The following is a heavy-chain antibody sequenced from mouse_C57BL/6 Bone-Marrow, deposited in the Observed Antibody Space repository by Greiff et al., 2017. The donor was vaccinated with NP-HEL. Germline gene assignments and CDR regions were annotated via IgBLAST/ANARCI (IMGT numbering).Heavy chain of an antibody. V-gene: IGHV1-81*01. D-gene: IGHD1-1*01. J-gene: IGHJ3*01. CDR3: ARNYYGSSSFAY. CDR1: GYTFTSYG. CDR2: IYPRSGNT. Sequence: VQLKESGAELARPGASVKLSCKASGYTFTSYGISWVKQRTGQGLEWIGEIYPRSGNTYYNEKFKGKATLTADKSSSTAYMELRSLTSEDSAVYFCARNYYGSSSFAYWGQGTLVTVSA.